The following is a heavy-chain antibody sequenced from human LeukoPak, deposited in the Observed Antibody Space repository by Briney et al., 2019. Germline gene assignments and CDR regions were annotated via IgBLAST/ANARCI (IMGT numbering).Heavy chain of an antibody. CDR3: ARGSITMMRAFDI. V-gene: IGHV3-21*01. J-gene: IGHJ3*02. CDR1: GFTFSSYS. CDR2: ISSSSSYI. D-gene: IGHD3-22*01. Sequence: GGSLRLSCAASGFTFSSYSMNWVRQAPGKGLEWVSSISSSSSYIYYADSVKGRFTISRDNAKNSLYLQMNSLRAEDTAVYYCARGSITMMRAFDIWGQGTMVTVSS.